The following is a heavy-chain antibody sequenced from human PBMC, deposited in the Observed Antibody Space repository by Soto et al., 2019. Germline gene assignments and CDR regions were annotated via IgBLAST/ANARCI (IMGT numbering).Heavy chain of an antibody. V-gene: IGHV3-9*01. D-gene: IGHD1-26*01. CDR2: ISWNSGSI. CDR1: GFTFDDYA. CDR3: VGYMDV. Sequence: GGSLRLSCAASGFTFDDYAMHWVRQAPGKGLEWVSGISWNSGSIGYADSVKGRFTISRDNAKNSLYLQMNSLRAEDTALYYCVGYMDVWGKGTTVTVSS. J-gene: IGHJ6*03.